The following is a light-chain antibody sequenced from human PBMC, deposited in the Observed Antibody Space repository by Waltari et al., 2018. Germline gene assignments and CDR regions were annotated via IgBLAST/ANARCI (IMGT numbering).Light chain of an antibody. J-gene: IGLJ3*02. CDR2: DVT. CDR3: SSYTSSSTWV. CDR1: SSDVGGYTY. V-gene: IGLV2-14*03. Sequence: QSALTQPASVSGSPGQSITISCTGTSSDVGGYTYVSWYQQHQGKAPNLMIYDVTTRPSGVSNWLPGSKAVNTASLTISGLQAEDEADYYCSSYTSSSTWVFGGGTKLTVL.